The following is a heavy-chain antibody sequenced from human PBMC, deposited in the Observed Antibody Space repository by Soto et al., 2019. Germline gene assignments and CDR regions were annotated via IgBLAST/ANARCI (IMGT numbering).Heavy chain of an antibody. Sequence: SQTLSLTCAISGDSVSSNSAAWNWIMQSPSRGLEWLGRTYYRSKWYNDYAVSVKSRITINPDTSKNQFSLQLNSVTPEDTAVYYCASSEQLAPAHDYYYGMDVWGQGTTVTVSS. CDR1: GDSVSSNSAA. CDR2: TYYRSKWYN. CDR3: ASSEQLAPAHDYYYGMDV. D-gene: IGHD6-6*01. V-gene: IGHV6-1*01. J-gene: IGHJ6*02.